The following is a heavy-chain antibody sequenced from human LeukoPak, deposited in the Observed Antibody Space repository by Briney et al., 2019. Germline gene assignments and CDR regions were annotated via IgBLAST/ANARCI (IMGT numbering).Heavy chain of an antibody. Sequence: GPLRLSCAASGFTFSSYAMSWVRQAPGKGLEWVSAISGSGGSTYYADSVKGRFTISRDNSKNTLYLQMNSLRAEDTAVYYCAKAEGSSTSCFDYWGQGTLVTVSS. CDR3: AKAEGSSTSCFDY. D-gene: IGHD2-2*01. CDR1: GFTFSSYA. V-gene: IGHV3-23*01. J-gene: IGHJ4*02. CDR2: ISGSGGST.